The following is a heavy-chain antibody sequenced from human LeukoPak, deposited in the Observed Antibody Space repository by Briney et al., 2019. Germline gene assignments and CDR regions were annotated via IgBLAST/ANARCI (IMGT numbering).Heavy chain of an antibody. D-gene: IGHD6-19*01. CDR3: ARADGVAVAGTVDY. V-gene: IGHV3-23*01. CDR2: IRDSGGST. CDR1: GFTFSSYA. J-gene: IGHJ4*02. Sequence: GGSLRLSCAASGFTFSSYAMSWVRQAPGRGLEWVSGIRDSGGSTYYADSVKGRFTISRDNSKNTLYLQMNSLRAEDTVVYYCARADGVAVAGTVDYWGQGTLVTVSS.